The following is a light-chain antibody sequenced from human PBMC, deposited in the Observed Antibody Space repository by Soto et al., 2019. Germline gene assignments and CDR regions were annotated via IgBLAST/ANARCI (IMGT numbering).Light chain of an antibody. CDR3: AAWDDSLSGVV. CDR2: RNN. J-gene: IGLJ2*01. V-gene: IGLV1-47*01. CDR1: SSNIGSNY. Sequence: QSALTQPPSASGTPGQRVTISCSGSSSNIGSNYVFWYQHLPGTAPKLLIYRNNQRPSGVPDRFSGSKSGTSASLAISGLRSEDETDYYCAAWDDSLSGVVFGEGTKVTVL.